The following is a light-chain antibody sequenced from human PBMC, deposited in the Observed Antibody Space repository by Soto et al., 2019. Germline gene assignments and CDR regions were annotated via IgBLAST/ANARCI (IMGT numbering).Light chain of an antibody. CDR1: ERLSSAY. V-gene: IGKV3-20*01. J-gene: IGKJ5*01. CDR2: GAS. Sequence: EIVFAQAPGTLSLSPGERATPSCRASERLSSAYLAWYQQRPGQPPRLLIYGASNRATGIPDRFSGSGSGTDFTLIINRLEPEDVAIYYCQQYGGSPRITFGQGTRLEIK. CDR3: QQYGGSPRIT.